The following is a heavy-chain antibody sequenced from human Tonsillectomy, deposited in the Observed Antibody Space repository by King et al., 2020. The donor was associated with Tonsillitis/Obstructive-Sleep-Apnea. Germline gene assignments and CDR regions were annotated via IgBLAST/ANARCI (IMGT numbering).Heavy chain of an antibody. J-gene: IGHJ6*03. CDR2: ISGSGGST. Sequence: VQLVESGGGLVQPGGSLRLSCAASKFTFINYAMAWVRQAPGKGLDWVSGISGSGGSTYYADSVKGRFTISRDNSNDTLYLQMNSLTAEDTAVYYCAKGVDFWSGSYYYYYMDVWGEGTPVTVSS. CDR3: AKGVDFWSGSYYYYYMDV. V-gene: IGHV3-23*04. D-gene: IGHD3-3*01. CDR1: KFTFINYA.